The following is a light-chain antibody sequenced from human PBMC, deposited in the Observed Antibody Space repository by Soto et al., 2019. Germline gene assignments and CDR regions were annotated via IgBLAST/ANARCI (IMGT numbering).Light chain of an antibody. CDR1: SSNIGAGYD. V-gene: IGLV1-40*01. CDR3: QSYDSSLSGYVV. J-gene: IGLJ2*01. CDR2: GNS. Sequence: QAVVTQPPSVSGAPGQRVTISCTGSSSNIGAGYDVHWYQQLPGTAPKVLIYGNSNRPSGVPDRLSGSKSGTSASLAITGLQAEDEADYYCQSYDSSLSGYVVFGGGTKLTVL.